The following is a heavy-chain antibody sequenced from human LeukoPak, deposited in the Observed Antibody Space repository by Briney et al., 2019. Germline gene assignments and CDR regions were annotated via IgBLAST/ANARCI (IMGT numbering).Heavy chain of an antibody. CDR3: AKDMGTFRGVRYYYGMDV. Sequence: DGSNKYYADSVKGRFTISRDNSKNTLYLQMNSLRAEDTAVYYCAKDMGTFRGVRYYYGMDVWGQGTTVTVSS. J-gene: IGHJ6*02. D-gene: IGHD3-10*01. V-gene: IGHV3-30*02. CDR2: DGSNK.